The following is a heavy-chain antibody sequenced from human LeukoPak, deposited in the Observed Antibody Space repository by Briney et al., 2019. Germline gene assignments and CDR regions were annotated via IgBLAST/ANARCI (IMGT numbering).Heavy chain of an antibody. CDR2: INPSGGST. V-gene: IGHV1-46*01. J-gene: IGHJ3*02. D-gene: IGHD6-19*01. CDR3: ARQLHGLGIDAFDI. CDR1: GYIFTSYN. Sequence: ASVKVSCKASGYIFTSYNMYWVRQAPGKGLEWMGIINPSGGSTTYAQTFQGRVTMTRDMSTSTVYMELSSLRSEDTAVYYCARQLHGLGIDAFDIWGQGTMVTVSS.